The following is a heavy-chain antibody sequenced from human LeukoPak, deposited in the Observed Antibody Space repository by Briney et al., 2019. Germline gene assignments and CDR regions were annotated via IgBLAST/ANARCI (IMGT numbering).Heavy chain of an antibody. J-gene: IGHJ4*02. CDR2: IYFSGST. Sequence: SQTLSLTCTISGGSISSGDYYWSWFRQPPGKALDWLGYIYFSGSTYYKPALKSRVSMSVDTYKNQFSLKLSSVTAADTAMYYCARSTGWLQPFDYWGQGTLVTVSS. V-gene: IGHV4-30-4*01. CDR1: GGSISSGDYY. CDR3: ARSTGWLQPFDY. D-gene: IGHD5-24*01.